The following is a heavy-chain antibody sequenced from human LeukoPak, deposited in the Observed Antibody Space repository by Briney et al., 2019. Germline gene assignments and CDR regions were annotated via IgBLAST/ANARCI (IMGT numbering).Heavy chain of an antibody. Sequence: SETLSLTCTVSGGSISSSSYYWGWIRQPPGKGLEWIGSIYYSGSTYYNPSLKSRVTISVDTSKNQFSLKLSSVTAADTAVYYCARLGSSATWGQGTLVTVSS. J-gene: IGHJ5*02. V-gene: IGHV4-39*01. CDR1: GGSISSSSYY. CDR2: IYYSGST. CDR3: ARLGSSAT. D-gene: IGHD6-13*01.